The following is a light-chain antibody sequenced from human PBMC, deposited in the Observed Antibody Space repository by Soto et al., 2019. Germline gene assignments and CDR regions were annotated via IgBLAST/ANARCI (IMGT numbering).Light chain of an antibody. CDR1: QGISSY. V-gene: IGKV1-8*01. CDR3: QQYYSYPPT. CDR2: AAS. Sequence: AIRMTQSQSSLSASTGDRVTITCRASQGISSYLAWYQQKPGKAPKLLIYAASTLQSGVPSRFSGSGSGTDFTLTISCLQSEDFATYYCQQYYSYPPTFGQGTKVDIK. J-gene: IGKJ1*01.